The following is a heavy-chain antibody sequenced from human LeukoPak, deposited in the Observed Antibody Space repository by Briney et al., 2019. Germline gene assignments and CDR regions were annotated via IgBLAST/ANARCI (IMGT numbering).Heavy chain of an antibody. Sequence: SETLSLTFTVSGDSINSSSYYWGWIRQPPGKGPEWIGTMYYTGSTYYNPSLKSRVTMSVDTSKNQFSLKLSSVTAADTAVYYCASAVGYCSSTSCSDYWGQGTLVTVSS. D-gene: IGHD2-2*01. CDR1: GDSINSSSYY. CDR3: ASAVGYCSSTSCSDY. V-gene: IGHV4-39*07. J-gene: IGHJ4*02. CDR2: MYYTGST.